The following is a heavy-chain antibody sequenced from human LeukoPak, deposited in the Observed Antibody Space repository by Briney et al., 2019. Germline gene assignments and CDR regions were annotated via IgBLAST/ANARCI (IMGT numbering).Heavy chain of an antibody. V-gene: IGHV3-30*18. D-gene: IGHD5-18*01. J-gene: IGHJ4*02. CDR2: ISYDGSKK. CDR1: GFTYSSYG. Sequence: GTSLTLSCGPSGFTYSSYGLHWVRQAPGKGPEWVAHISYDGSKKYYADSLKGRFTFSRDNSKNTLYLQMNSLRAEDTAVLYCTKDQNEYNYGPFDYWGQGTLVTVSS. CDR3: TKDQNEYNYGPFDY.